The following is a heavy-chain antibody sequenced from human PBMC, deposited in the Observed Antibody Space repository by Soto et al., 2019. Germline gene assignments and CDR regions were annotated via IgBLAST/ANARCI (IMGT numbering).Heavy chain of an antibody. CDR1: GGTFSSYA. V-gene: IGHV1-69*13. CDR3: ARDHRFSDNWAFDY. J-gene: IGHJ4*02. D-gene: IGHD3-16*02. CDR2: IIPIFGTA. Sequence: GASVKVFCKASGGTFSSYAISWVRQAPGQGLEWMGGIIPIFGTANYAQKFQGRVTITADESTSTAYMELSSLRSEDTAVYYCARDHRFSDNWAFDYWGRGALVTVSS.